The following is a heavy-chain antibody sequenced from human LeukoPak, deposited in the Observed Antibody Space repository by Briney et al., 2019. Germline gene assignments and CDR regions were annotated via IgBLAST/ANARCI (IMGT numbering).Heavy chain of an antibody. J-gene: IGHJ4*02. CDR1: GGSVSSSGSH. CDR2: ISYTGAT. D-gene: IGHD2-2*01. CDR3: ARAITGTSCYDY. V-gene: IGHV4-31*03. Sequence: PSQTLSLICTVSGGSVSSSGSHWAWIRQHPGKGLEWIGYISYTGATSYSPSLASRVTMSLDRSQNKVSLRLSSVTAADTAVYHCARAITGTSCYDYWGQGTLVTVSS.